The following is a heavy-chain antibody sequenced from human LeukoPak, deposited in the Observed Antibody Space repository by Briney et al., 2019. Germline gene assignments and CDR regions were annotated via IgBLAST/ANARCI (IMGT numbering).Heavy chain of an antibody. J-gene: IGHJ3*02. D-gene: IGHD2-2*01. CDR3: AKGSTWYGDAFDI. Sequence: PSETLSLTCTVSGGSISSYYWSWIRQPPGKGLERIGEINHSGSTNYNPSLKSRVTISVDTSKNQFSLKLSSVTAADTAVYYCAKGSTWYGDAFDIWGQGTMVTVSS. CDR1: GGSISSYY. CDR2: INHSGST. V-gene: IGHV4-34*01.